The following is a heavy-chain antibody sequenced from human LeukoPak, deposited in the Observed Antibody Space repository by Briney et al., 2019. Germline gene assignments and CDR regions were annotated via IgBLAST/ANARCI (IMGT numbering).Heavy chain of an antibody. J-gene: IGHJ4*02. D-gene: IGHD6-13*01. CDR2: IKQDGSEK. CDR1: GFTFSSYW. CDR3: ARDRNSSSWSIIDY. V-gene: IGHV3-7*01. Sequence: GGSLRLSCAASGFTFSSYWMSWVRQAPGKGLEWVANIKQDGSEKYYVDSVKGRFTISRDNAKNSLYLQMNSLRAEDTAVYYCARDRNSSSWSIIDYWGQGTLVTVSS.